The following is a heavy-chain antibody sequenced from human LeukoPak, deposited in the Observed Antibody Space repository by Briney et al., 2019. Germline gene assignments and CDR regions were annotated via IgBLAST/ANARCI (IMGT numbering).Heavy chain of an antibody. J-gene: IGHJ4*02. D-gene: IGHD6-19*01. Sequence: PGGSLRLSCAASGFTVSSNYMSWVRQAPGKGLEWVANIKQDGSEKYYVDSVKGRFTISRDNAKNSLYLQMNSLRAEDTAVYYCAKGQWLVGCWGQGTLVTVSS. CDR2: IKQDGSEK. CDR3: AKGQWLVGC. CDR1: GFTVSSNY. V-gene: IGHV3-7*01.